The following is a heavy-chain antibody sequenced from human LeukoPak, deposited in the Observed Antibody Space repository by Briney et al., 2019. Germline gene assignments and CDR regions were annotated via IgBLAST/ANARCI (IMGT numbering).Heavy chain of an antibody. CDR2: IYTSGNT. J-gene: IGHJ4*02. CDR3: AGGVRGVDYFGY. V-gene: IGHV4-4*07. Sequence: PSETLSLTRTVSGGSISSYYWSWIRQPAGKGLEWIGRIYTSGNTNYNPSLKSRVTISVDKSQNQFSLKLSSVTAADTAVYFCAGGVRGVDYFGYWGQGTLVTVSS. CDR1: GGSISSYY. D-gene: IGHD3-10*02.